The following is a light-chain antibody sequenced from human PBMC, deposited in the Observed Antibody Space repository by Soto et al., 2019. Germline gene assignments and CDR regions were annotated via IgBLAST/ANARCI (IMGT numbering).Light chain of an antibody. V-gene: IGKV1-5*03. Sequence: DIQLTQSPSTLSASIGDRVTITCRASQSRDGWLAWYQQKPGEAPKLLIYKSSTSQPGVPSRFSGSGSGTDFTLTISTLQPGDFATYYCQHYTISGCTFGQGTKVDIK. CDR2: KSS. CDR1: QSRDGW. CDR3: QHYTISGCT. J-gene: IGKJ2*02.